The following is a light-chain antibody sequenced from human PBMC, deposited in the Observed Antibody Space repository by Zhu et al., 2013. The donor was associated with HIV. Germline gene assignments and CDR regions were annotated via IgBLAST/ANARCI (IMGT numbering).Light chain of an antibody. CDR1: NLASEY. Sequence: SFELTQPPSLSVSPGQTASITCSGDNLASEYASWYQLKPGQSPVLVIYLDAKRPSGIPDRFSGSNSGNTATLTITGTQAMDEADYYCQAWDSSTAVFGGGTKLTVL. CDR3: QAWDSSTAV. V-gene: IGLV3-1*01. J-gene: IGLJ2*01. CDR2: LDA.